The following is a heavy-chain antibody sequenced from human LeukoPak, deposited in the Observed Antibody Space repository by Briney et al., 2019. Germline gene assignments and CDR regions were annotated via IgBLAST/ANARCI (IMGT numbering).Heavy chain of an antibody. D-gene: IGHD3-10*01. Sequence: ASVKASCKASGYTFTAYNIHWGRQSPGQGREWMGWISPNSGGTNSAPKLPGRVTMTRDTSITTAYMELSRLRSDDTAMYYCTVWFGELTHWGQGTLVTVSS. CDR1: GYTFTAYN. CDR2: ISPNSGGT. J-gene: IGHJ4*02. CDR3: TVWFGELTH. V-gene: IGHV1-2*02.